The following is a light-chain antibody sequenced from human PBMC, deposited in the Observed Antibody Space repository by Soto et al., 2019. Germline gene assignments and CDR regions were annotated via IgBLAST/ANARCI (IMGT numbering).Light chain of an antibody. CDR1: QSVAGN. CDR2: GAS. CDR3: QQRSNWPPLIT. J-gene: IGKJ5*01. Sequence: EIVMTHSPATLSVSPGETATLSFSSSQSVAGNLAWYQQKPGQTPRLLVYGASSRATGIPDRFSGSGSGTDFTLTISRLEPEDFAVYYCQQRSNWPPLITFGQGTRLEIK. V-gene: IGKV3D-20*02.